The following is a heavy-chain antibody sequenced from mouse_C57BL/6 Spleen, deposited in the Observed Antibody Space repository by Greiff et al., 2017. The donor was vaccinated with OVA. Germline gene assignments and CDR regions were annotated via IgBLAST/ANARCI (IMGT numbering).Heavy chain of an antibody. V-gene: IGHV1-69*01. J-gene: IGHJ2*01. CDR1: GYTFTSYW. D-gene: IGHD2-1*01. CDR3: ARGDGNYGFDY. Sequence: VQLQQPGAELVMPGASVKLSCKASGYTFTSYWMHWVKQRPGQGLEWIGEIDPSDSYTNYNQKFKGKSTLTVDKSSSTAYMQLSSLTSEDSAVYYCARGDGNYGFDYWGQGTTLTVSS. CDR2: IDPSDSYT.